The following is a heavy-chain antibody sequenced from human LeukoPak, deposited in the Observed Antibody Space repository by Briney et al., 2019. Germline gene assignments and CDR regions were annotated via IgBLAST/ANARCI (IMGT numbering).Heavy chain of an antibody. J-gene: IGHJ5*02. D-gene: IGHD6-13*01. V-gene: IGHV4-38-2*02. Sequence: SETLSLTCSVSGYSISSGYYWGWIRQPPGKGLEWIGSIYQSGSTSYNPSLKSRVTISVDTSKNQFSLKLSSVTAADTAVYYCARQGIAAGGRRGWFDPWGQGTLVTVSS. CDR1: GYSISSGYY. CDR2: IYQSGST. CDR3: ARQGIAAGGRRGWFDP.